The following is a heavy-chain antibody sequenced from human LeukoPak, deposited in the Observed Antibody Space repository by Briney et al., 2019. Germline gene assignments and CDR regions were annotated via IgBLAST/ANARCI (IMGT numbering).Heavy chain of an antibody. J-gene: IGHJ3*02. CDR1: GFTFSSYA. Sequence: GGSLRLSCAASGFTFSSYAMHWVRQAPGKGLEWVAVISYDGSNKYYADSVKGRFTISKDNSKNTLYLQMNNLRTEDTAVYYCAKTLQPGSAFDIWGQGTMVTVSS. CDR2: ISYDGSNK. V-gene: IGHV3-30*04. CDR3: AKTLQPGSAFDI. D-gene: IGHD1-14*01.